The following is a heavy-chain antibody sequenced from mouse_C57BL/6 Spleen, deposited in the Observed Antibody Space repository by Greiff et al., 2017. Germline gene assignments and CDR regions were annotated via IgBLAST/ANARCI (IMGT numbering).Heavy chain of an antibody. Sequence: VHVKQSGPELVKPGASVKISCKASGYSFTDYYMNWVKQSTGKSLEWIGVINPNYGTTSYNQTFKGKATLTGDQSSSTAYMQLNSLTSEDSAVYYCASWYGVILSCYFDYWGQGTTLTVSS. CDR2: INPNYGTT. CDR3: ASWYGVILSCYFDY. CDR1: GYSFTDYY. V-gene: IGHV1-39*01. D-gene: IGHD1-1*01. J-gene: IGHJ2*01.